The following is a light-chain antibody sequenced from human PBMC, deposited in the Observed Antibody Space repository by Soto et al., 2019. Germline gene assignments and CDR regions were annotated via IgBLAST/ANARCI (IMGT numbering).Light chain of an antibody. Sequence: EIVLTQVPATLPMLPGETATLSCRASQTVCTYLAWYQQTPGQAPRLLISDASNRATGVPTRFSGSGSGTDFTLTISSLEPDDFGVYFCQQRNNWSRITFGHGTRLE. CDR2: DAS. CDR3: QQRNNWSRIT. J-gene: IGKJ5*01. CDR1: QTVCTY. V-gene: IGKV3-11*01.